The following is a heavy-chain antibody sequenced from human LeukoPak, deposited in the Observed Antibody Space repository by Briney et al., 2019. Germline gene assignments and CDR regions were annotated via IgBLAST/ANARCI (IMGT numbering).Heavy chain of an antibody. J-gene: IGHJ4*02. CDR3: ARCERAAQPPFDY. V-gene: IGHV4-38-2*01. D-gene: IGHD6-13*01. CDR1: GYSISSGYY. CDR2: IYHSGST. Sequence: SETLSLTCAVSGYSISSGYYWGWIRQPPGKGLEWIGSIYHSGSTYYNPSLKSRVTISVDTSKNQFSLKLGSVTAADTAVYYCARCERAAQPPFDYWGQGTLVTVSS.